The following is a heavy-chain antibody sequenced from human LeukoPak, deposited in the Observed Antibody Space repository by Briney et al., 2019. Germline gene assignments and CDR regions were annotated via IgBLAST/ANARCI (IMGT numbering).Heavy chain of an antibody. J-gene: IGHJ4*02. CDR2: INAGNGNT. D-gene: IGHD3-10*01. V-gene: IGHV1-3*01. CDR3: ARDGRNYGSGSIDY. CDR1: GYTFTSYA. Sequence: ASVNVSCKASGYTFTSYAMHWVRQAPGQRLERMGWINAGNGNTKYSQKFQGRVTITRDTSASTAYMELSSLRSEDTAVYYCARDGRNYGSGSIDYWGQGTLVTVSS.